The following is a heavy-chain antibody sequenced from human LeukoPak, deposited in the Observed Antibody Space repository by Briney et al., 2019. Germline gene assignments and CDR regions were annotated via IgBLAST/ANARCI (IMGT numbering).Heavy chain of an antibody. Sequence: ASVKVSCKASGYTFTGYYMHWVRQAPGQGLEGMGWINPNSGGTNYAQKFQGRVTITRDTSISTAYMELSRLRSDDTAVYYCARDLVRGVPLGYWGQGTLVTVSS. D-gene: IGHD3-10*01. CDR2: INPNSGGT. CDR3: ARDLVRGVPLGY. J-gene: IGHJ4*02. V-gene: IGHV1-2*02. CDR1: GYTFTGYY.